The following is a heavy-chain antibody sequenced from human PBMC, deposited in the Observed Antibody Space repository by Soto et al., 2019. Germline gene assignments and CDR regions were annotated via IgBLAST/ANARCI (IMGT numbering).Heavy chain of an antibody. V-gene: IGHV1-58*01. J-gene: IGHJ4*02. Sequence: SVKVSCKASGFTFTSSAVQWVRQARGQRLEWIGWIVVGSGNTNYAQKFQERVTITRDMSTSTAYMELSSLRSEDTAVYYCAAVSTTNPEPRSPNDYWGQGTLVTVSS. CDR3: AAVSTTNPEPRSPNDY. D-gene: IGHD1-7*01. CDR1: GFTFTSSA. CDR2: IVVGSGNT.